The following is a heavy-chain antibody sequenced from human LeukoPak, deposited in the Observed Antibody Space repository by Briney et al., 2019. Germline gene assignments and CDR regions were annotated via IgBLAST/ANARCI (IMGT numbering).Heavy chain of an antibody. CDR1: GFTFSFYW. CDR3: ARAYSYVNY. Sequence: GGSLILSCEASGFTFSFYWMTWVRQAPGKGLQWVANIKQDGSEKYYVDSVKGRFTISRDNAKNSLYLQMNSLRAEDTAVYYCARAYSYVNYWGQGTLVTVSS. D-gene: IGHD3-16*01. CDR2: IKQDGSEK. V-gene: IGHV3-7*04. J-gene: IGHJ4*02.